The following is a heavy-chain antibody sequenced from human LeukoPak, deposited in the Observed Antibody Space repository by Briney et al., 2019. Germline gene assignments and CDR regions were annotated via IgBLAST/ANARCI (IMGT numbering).Heavy chain of an antibody. V-gene: IGHV1-2*02. CDR1: GYTFTGYY. D-gene: IGHD3-22*01. CDR2: INPNSGGT. Sequence: GASVKVSCKASGYTFTGYYMHWVRQAPGQGLEWMGWINPNSGGTNYAQKFQGRVTMARDTSISTAYMELSRLRSDDTAVYHCAREGMPSGYGPYYYDSSGYYRYYFDYWGQGTLVTVSS. CDR3: AREGMPSGYGPYYYDSSGYYRYYFDY. J-gene: IGHJ4*02.